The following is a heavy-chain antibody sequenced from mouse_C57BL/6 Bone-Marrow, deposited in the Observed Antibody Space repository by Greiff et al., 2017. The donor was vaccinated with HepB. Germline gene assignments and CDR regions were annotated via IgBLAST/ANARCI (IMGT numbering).Heavy chain of an antibody. CDR2: ISDGGSYT. J-gene: IGHJ4*01. CDR1: GFTFSSYA. V-gene: IGHV5-4*01. CDR3: ARYYGSYYAMDY. Sequence: EVQLVESGGGLVKPGGSLKLSCAASGFTFSSYAMSWVRQTPEKRLEWVATISDGGSYTYYPDNVKGRFTISRDNAKNNLYLQMSHLKSEDTAMYYCARYYGSYYAMDYWGQGTSVTVSS. D-gene: IGHD1-1*01.